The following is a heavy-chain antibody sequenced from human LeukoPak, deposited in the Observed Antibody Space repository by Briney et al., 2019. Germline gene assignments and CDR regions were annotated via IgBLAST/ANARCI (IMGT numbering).Heavy chain of an antibody. Sequence: GGSLRLSCTASGFTFSRYYMHWVRQAPGKGLVWVSRLNSDGGDTRFADSVKGRFAISRDNAKDTLYLQMNSLRVEDTAVYYCATTVTTGGGAFDIWGQGTMVTVSS. D-gene: IGHD4-17*01. CDR2: LNSDGGDT. V-gene: IGHV3-74*01. CDR1: GFTFSRYY. CDR3: ATTVTTGGGAFDI. J-gene: IGHJ3*02.